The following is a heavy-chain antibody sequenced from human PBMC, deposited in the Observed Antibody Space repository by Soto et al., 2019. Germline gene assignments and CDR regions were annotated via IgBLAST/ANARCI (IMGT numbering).Heavy chain of an antibody. CDR1: GFTFTRYS. Sequence: VGSLRLSCAASGFTFTRYSVNWVRQAPGKGLEWVSSISSTTNYIYYGDSMKGRFTISRDNAKNSLYLEMNSLRAEDTAVYYCARESEDLTSNFDYWGQGTLVTVSS. CDR2: ISSTTNYI. CDR3: ARESEDLTSNFDY. J-gene: IGHJ4*02. V-gene: IGHV3-21*06.